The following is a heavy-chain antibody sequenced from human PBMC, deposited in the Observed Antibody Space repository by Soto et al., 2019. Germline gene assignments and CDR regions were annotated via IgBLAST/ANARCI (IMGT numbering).Heavy chain of an antibody. J-gene: IGHJ6*02. D-gene: IGHD3-10*01. CDR2: IYSGGST. CDR3: ARNAGDYYYGSGIRGGDYGMDV. Sequence: HPGGSLRLSCAASGFTVSSNYMSWVRQAPGKGLEWVSVIYSGGSTYYADSVKGRFTISRDNSKNTLYLQMNSLGAEDTAVYYCARNAGDYYYGSGIRGGDYGMDVWGRGTTVTVSS. V-gene: IGHV3-53*01. CDR1: GFTVSSNY.